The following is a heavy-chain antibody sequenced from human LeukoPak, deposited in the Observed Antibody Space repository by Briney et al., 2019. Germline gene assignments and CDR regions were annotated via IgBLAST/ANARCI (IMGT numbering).Heavy chain of an antibody. Sequence: GGSLRLSCAASGFTFSSYSMNWVRQAPGKGLEWVSSISSSSSYIYYADSVKGRFTISRDNAKNSLYLQMNSLRAEDTAVYYCARDFSAARLFDYWGQGTLVTVSS. J-gene: IGHJ4*02. CDR2: ISSSSSYI. CDR3: ARDFSAARLFDY. D-gene: IGHD6-6*01. CDR1: GFTFSSYS. V-gene: IGHV3-21*01.